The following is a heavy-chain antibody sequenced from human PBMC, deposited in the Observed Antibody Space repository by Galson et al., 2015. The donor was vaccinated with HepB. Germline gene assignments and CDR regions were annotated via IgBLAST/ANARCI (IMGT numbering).Heavy chain of an antibody. CDR2: IYYSGST. Sequence: SETLSLTCTVSGGSISSSSYYWGWIRQPPGKGLEWIGSIYYSGSTYYNPSLKSRVTISVDTSKNQFSLKLSSVTAADTAVYYCARGLLTGTKGKRDDAFDIWGQGTMVTVSS. CDR1: GGSISSSSYY. CDR3: ARGLLTGTKGKRDDAFDI. V-gene: IGHV4-39*01. D-gene: IGHD1-7*01. J-gene: IGHJ3*02.